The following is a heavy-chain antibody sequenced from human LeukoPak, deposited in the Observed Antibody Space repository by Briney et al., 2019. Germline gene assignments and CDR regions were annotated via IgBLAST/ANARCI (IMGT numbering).Heavy chain of an antibody. Sequence: ASVKVSCKASGGTFSSYAISWVRQAPGQGLEWMGGIIPIFGTANYAQKFQGRVTITTDESTSTAYMELSSLRSEDTAVYYCARVAGYYYSSGRNYMDVWGKGTTVTVSS. CDR2: IIPIFGTA. V-gene: IGHV1-69*05. J-gene: IGHJ6*03. CDR1: GGTFSSYA. CDR3: ARVAGYYYSSGRNYMDV. D-gene: IGHD3-10*01.